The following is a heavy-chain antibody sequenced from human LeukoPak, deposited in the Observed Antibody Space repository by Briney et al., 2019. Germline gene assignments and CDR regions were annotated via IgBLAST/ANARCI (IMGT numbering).Heavy chain of an antibody. CDR3: ARGSTRADDY. CDR2: VYHDGTT. V-gene: IGHV4-59*11. Sequence: SETLSLTCTVSGASISRHYCSWIRQPPGKGLEWIGYVYHDGTTNYNPSLKSRVAISIDTSRNQLSLKLSSMTAADTAVYYCARGSTRADDYWGQGILVTVSS. D-gene: IGHD2/OR15-2a*01. J-gene: IGHJ4*02. CDR1: GASISRHY.